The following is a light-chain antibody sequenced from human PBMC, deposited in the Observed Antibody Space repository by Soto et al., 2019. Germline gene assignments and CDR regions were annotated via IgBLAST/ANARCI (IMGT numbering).Light chain of an antibody. CDR1: SSDIGDYNY. V-gene: IGLV2-11*01. CDR3: CSYAGNWV. J-gene: IGLJ3*02. CDR2: DVS. Sequence: QSALTQPRSVSGSPGQSVTISCTGTSSDIGDYNYVSWYQQHPGKAPKLMIYDVSKRPSGVPDRFSGSKSGNTASLIISGLQAEDEADYCCCSYAGNWVFGGGTQLTVL.